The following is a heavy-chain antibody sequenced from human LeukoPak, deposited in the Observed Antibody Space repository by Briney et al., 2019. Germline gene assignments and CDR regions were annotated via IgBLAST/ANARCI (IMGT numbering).Heavy chain of an antibody. CDR3: ARFKGGTGFDY. Sequence: PSETLSLTCAVSGGSISTTDFDWAWIRQPPGQGVEWIATISYSGKSYYNPYLMSRVTISVDTSKNQFSLDVTSVTAADTGLFYCARFKGGTGFDYWGRGILVIVS. CDR1: GGSISTTDFD. CDR2: ISYSGKS. V-gene: IGHV4-39*01. J-gene: IGHJ4*02. D-gene: IGHD1-26*01.